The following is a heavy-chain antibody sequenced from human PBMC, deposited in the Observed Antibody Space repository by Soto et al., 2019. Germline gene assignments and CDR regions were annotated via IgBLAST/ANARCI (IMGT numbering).Heavy chain of an antibody. D-gene: IGHD5-18*01. CDR2: IYHSGST. Sequence: QVQLQESDPGLVKPSGTLSLTCAVSGGSISSSNWWSWVRQPPGKGLEWIGEIYHSGSTNYNPSLKRRVTISVDKSKNQVSLKLSSVTAADTAVYYCARWVPDTYFDYWGQGTLVTVSS. J-gene: IGHJ4*02. CDR1: GGSISSSNW. CDR3: ARWVPDTYFDY. V-gene: IGHV4-4*02.